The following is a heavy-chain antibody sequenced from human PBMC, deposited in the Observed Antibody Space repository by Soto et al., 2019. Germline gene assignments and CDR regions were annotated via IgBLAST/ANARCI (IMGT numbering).Heavy chain of an antibody. CDR2: IDPSDSRT. V-gene: IGHV5-10-1*01. J-gene: IGHJ4*02. Sequence: PGESLKISCEASGYMFPIYHISWVRQMPGKGLEWVGKIDPSDSRTXXXXXXRARITISVDKSINTAYLEWGRLKASDXXXXYCARHDSXXXFDFWGQGTQVXXS. CDR1: GYMFPIYH. CDR3: ARHDSXXXFDF. D-gene: IGHD2-21*02.